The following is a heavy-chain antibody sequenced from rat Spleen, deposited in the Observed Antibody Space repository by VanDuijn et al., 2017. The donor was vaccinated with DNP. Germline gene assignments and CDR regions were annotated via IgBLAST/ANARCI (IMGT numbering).Heavy chain of an antibody. V-gene: IGHV5-31*01. CDR2: IATSGGST. CDR3: ARQITVAPPSAMDA. CDR1: GFTFNNYW. D-gene: IGHD1-8*01. Sequence: EVQLVESGGDLVQPGRSLKLSCVASGFTFNNYWMTWIRQVPGKGLEWVASIATSGGSTYYPDSVKGRFTISRDNAKSSLYLQMNSLKSEDTATYYCARQITVAPPSAMDAWGQGTSVTVSS. J-gene: IGHJ4*01.